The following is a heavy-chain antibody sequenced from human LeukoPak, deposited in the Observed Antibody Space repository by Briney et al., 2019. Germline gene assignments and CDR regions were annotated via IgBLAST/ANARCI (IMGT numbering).Heavy chain of an antibody. D-gene: IGHD1-14*01. CDR1: GFTFNTYT. CDR2: ISGSSGII. Sequence: GGSLRLSCAASGFTFNTYTMNWVRQAPGKGLEWVSYISGSSGIIDYADSVRGRFTISRDNAKNSLYLQMNSLRAEDTAVYYCARPLTINHYYGMDVWGQGTTVTVSS. CDR3: ARPLTINHYYGMDV. J-gene: IGHJ6*02. V-gene: IGHV3-48*01.